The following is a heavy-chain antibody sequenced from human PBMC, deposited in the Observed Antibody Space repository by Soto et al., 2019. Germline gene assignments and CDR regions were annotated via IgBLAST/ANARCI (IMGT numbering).Heavy chain of an antibody. D-gene: IGHD3-9*01. CDR3: AKGLSPSYIDISTGPDY. V-gene: IGHV3-23*01. CDR2: ICGSGGKT. Sequence: EVQLLESGGGLVQPGGSLRLSCAASGFTFSTYAMNWVSQAPGKGLEWVSVICGSGGKTYYTDSVKGRFTISRDNSKNTVFLQMNSLRAEDTAVYYCAKGLSPSYIDISTGPDYWGQGTLVTVSS. J-gene: IGHJ4*02. CDR1: GFTFSTYA.